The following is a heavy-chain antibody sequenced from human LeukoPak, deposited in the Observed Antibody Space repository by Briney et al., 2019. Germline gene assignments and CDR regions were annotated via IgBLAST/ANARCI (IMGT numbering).Heavy chain of an antibody. Sequence: GGSLRLSCAASGFNFNYVWMDWVRKAPGKGLEWVGRIRTNIEGETTDYAAPVKGRFTISRDDPKTTMYLHMNSLKTEDSAVYFCTTERNWELLRPYGLDIWGQGTTVTVSS. J-gene: IGHJ6*02. D-gene: IGHD1-26*01. CDR3: TTERNWELLRPYGLDI. CDR1: GFNFNYVW. CDR2: IRTNIEGETT. V-gene: IGHV3-15*01.